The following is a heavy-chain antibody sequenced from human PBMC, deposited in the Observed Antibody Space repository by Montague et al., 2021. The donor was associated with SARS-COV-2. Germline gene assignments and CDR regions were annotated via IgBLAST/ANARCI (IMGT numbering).Heavy chain of an antibody. CDR2: INHSGST. Sequence: SETLSLTCAVYGGSFSGYYWSWIRQPPGKGLEWVGEINHSGSTKYNPSLKSRVSMSVVKSWNQFSLRLTSMTAADTAIYYCARRGRGRSDLAYWGQGTLVTVSS. D-gene: IGHD3-16*01. CDR1: GGSFSGYY. V-gene: IGHV4-34*01. J-gene: IGHJ4*02. CDR3: ARRGRGRSDLAY.